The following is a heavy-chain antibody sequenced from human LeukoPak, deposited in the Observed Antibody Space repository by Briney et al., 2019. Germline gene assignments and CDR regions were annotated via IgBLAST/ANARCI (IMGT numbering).Heavy chain of an antibody. D-gene: IGHD1-1*01. V-gene: IGHV3-30*18. CDR2: ISHDGTTT. Sequence: GRTLRLSCVASGVSFSDFGMHWIRQAPGKGLEWVAVISHDGTTTNYGDSVKGRFTISRDNSKNALQLQMNSLSADDTAVYYCAKAQGMRQVWNWFDSCGRGTLVTVSS. CDR1: GVSFSDFG. CDR3: AKAQGMRQVWNWFDS. J-gene: IGHJ5*01.